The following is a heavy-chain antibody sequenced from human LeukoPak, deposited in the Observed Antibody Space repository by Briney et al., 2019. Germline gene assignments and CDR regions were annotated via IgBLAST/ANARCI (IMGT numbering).Heavy chain of an antibody. CDR1: GGTFSSYT. CDR2: IIPILGIA. V-gene: IGHV1-69*02. J-gene: IGHJ4*02. D-gene: IGHD5-12*01. CDR3: ARSHSGHSGYDAQNDDY. Sequence: SSVKVSCKASGGTFSSYTISWVRQAPGQGLEWMGRIIPILGIANYAQKFQGRVTITADKSTSTAYMELSSLRSEDTAVYYCARSHSGHSGYDAQNDDYWGQGTLVTVSS.